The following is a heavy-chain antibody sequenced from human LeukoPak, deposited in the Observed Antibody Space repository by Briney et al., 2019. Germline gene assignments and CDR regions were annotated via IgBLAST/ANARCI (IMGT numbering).Heavy chain of an antibody. D-gene: IGHD3-10*01. Sequence: GESLKISCKGSGYSFTSYWIGWVRQMPGKGLEWMGIIYPGDSDTRYSPSFQGQVTISADKSISTAYLQWSSLKASDTAMYYCARQSRDSSLWFGELSPSFDYWGQGTLVTVSS. J-gene: IGHJ4*02. CDR2: IYPGDSDT. CDR3: ARQSRDSSLWFGELSPSFDY. V-gene: IGHV5-51*01. CDR1: GYSFTSYW.